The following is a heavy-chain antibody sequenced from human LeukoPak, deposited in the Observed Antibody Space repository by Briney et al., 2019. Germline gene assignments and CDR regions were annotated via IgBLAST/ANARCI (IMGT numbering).Heavy chain of an antibody. CDR1: GFTFSSYW. Sequence: GGSLRLSCAASGFTFSSYWMSLVRLAPGKGLEWVANIKQDGSEKYYVDSVKGRFTVSRDNAKNSLYLQMNSLRAEDTAVYYCARGALYYDFWSGYHGDAFDIWGQGTMATVSS. J-gene: IGHJ3*02. CDR3: ARGALYYDFWSGYHGDAFDI. CDR2: IKQDGSEK. D-gene: IGHD3-3*01. V-gene: IGHV3-7*01.